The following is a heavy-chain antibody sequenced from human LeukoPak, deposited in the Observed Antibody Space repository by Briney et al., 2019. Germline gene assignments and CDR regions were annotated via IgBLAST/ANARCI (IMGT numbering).Heavy chain of an antibody. D-gene: IGHD3-10*01. CDR1: GGSITNADYS. J-gene: IGHJ4*02. CDR3: ASQKGTLFDY. V-gene: IGHV4-30-2*01. Sequence: SQTLSHTCSVSGGSITNADYSWSWIRQPPGKGLEWVAYIYHNGNTYSNPSLKSRVTMSLGGSENEFSLELSSVTAADTAVYYCASQKGTLFDYWGRGTLVTVSS. CDR2: IYHNGNT.